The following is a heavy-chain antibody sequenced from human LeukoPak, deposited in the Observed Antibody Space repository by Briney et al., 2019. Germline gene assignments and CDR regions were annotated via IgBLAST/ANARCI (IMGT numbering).Heavy chain of an antibody. CDR2: IYPGDSET. CDR3: ARCGYSYGHESYFDY. Sequence: GESLKISCRGSGFRFSNSWIAWVRQMTGKGLEWMGIIYPGDSETAYSPSFQGQVTFSADKSIGTVYLQWSSLKASDTAMYYCARCGYSYGHESYFDYWGQGTLVTVSS. D-gene: IGHD5-18*01. J-gene: IGHJ4*02. V-gene: IGHV5-51*01. CDR1: GFRFSNSW.